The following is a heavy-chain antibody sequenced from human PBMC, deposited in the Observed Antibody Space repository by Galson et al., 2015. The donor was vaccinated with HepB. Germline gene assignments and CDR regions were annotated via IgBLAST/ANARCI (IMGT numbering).Heavy chain of an antibody. J-gene: IGHJ2*01. CDR1: TFTFSSYW. D-gene: IGHD2-8*02. V-gene: IGHV3-7*01. CDR2: INQDGNER. Sequence: SLRLSCAESTFTFSSYWMTWVRQAPGKGLEWVANINQDGNERYFADSVKGRSTIFRDNAKNSLYLPMDSLRAGDTAMYYCARDYGPGARHLWYFDLLGRITLFTVSS. CDR3: ARDYGPGARHLWYFDL.